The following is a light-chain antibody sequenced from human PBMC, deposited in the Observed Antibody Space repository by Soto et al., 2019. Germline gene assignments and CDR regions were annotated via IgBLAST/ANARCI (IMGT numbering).Light chain of an antibody. V-gene: IGLV2-14*01. CDR1: SSDVGGYNY. Sequence: QSVLTQPASVSGSPGQSITISCTGTSSDVGGYNYVSWYQQHPGKAPKLLIYEVTNRPSGVSNRFSGSKSGNTASLTISGLQAADEADYYCGSYTSTTPYVFGTGTKVTVL. CDR2: EVT. CDR3: GSYTSTTPYV. J-gene: IGLJ1*01.